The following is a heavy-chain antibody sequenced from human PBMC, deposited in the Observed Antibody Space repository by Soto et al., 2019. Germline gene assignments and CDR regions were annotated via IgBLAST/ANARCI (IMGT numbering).Heavy chain of an antibody. V-gene: IGHV3-30-3*01. CDR2: VSYDGTKQ. J-gene: IGHJ4*02. Sequence: ESGGGVVQPGRSLRVSCAASGFTFSHYAMHWVRQALGKGLEWVAVVSYDGTKQFYADSVKGRFTISRDSSKSTLYLQMNNLRDEDTAVYYCARDRVYYYDSSGYYNFDFWGQGTLVTVSS. CDR1: GFTFSHYA. D-gene: IGHD3-22*01. CDR3: ARDRVYYYDSSGYYNFDF.